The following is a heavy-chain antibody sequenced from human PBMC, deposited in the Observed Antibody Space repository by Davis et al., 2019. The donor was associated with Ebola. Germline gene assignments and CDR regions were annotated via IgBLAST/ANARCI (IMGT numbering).Heavy chain of an antibody. J-gene: IGHJ4*02. D-gene: IGHD4-17*01. CDR1: GFTFSGSA. V-gene: IGHV3-73*01. Sequence: GESLKISCAASGFTFSGSAMHWVRQASEKGLEWVGRIRSKANSYATAYAASVKGRFTISRDDSKNTAYLQMNSLKTEDTAVYYCTSTTAGGDYWGQGTLVTVSS. CDR2: IRSKANSYAT. CDR3: TSTTAGGDY.